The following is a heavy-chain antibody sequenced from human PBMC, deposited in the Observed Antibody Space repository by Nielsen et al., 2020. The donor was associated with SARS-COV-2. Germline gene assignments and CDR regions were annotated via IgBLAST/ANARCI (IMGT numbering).Heavy chain of an antibody. V-gene: IGHV3-9*01. J-gene: IGHJ5*02. CDR1: GFTFDDYG. D-gene: IGHD6-13*01. CDR3: ATGAAAGTQNWFDP. CDR2: ISWNSGSI. Sequence: SLKISCAASGFTFDDYGMSWVRQAPGKGLEWVSGISWNSGSIGYADSVKGRFTISRDNAKNSLYLQMNSLRAEDTALYYCATGAAAGTQNWFDPWGQGTLVTVSS.